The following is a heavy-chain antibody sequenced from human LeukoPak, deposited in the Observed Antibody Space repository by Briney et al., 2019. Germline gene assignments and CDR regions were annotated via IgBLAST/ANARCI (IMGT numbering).Heavy chain of an antibody. CDR3: ARLDEYSSSSRYYGMDV. CDR1: GGTFSSYG. D-gene: IGHD6-6*01. Sequence: ASVKVSCKASGGTFSSYGISGVRQAPGQGLEWLGGIIPIFGTANYAQKFQGRVTITADESTSTAYMELSSLRSEDTAVYYCARLDEYSSSSRYYGMDVWGQGTTVTVSS. CDR2: IIPIFGTA. J-gene: IGHJ6*02. V-gene: IGHV1-69*01.